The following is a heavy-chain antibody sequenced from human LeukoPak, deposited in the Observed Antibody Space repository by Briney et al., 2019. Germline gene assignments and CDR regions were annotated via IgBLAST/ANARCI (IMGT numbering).Heavy chain of an antibody. V-gene: IGHV3-48*03. D-gene: IGHD1-26*01. CDR2: IISASGTI. CDR1: GFSFRSFE. J-gene: IGHJ6*02. Sequence: GGALRLSCAASGFSFRSFEMRWVREAPGKGVESIAYIISASGTIYHADSVKGRFTISRDNANTSLYLQMNSLRAEDTAIYYCARSTELSDPYFYYGMDVWGQGTTVTVSS. CDR3: ARSTELSDPYFYYGMDV.